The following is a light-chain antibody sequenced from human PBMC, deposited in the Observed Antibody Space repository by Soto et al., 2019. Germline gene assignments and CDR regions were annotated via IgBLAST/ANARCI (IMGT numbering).Light chain of an antibody. CDR2: DAS. J-gene: IGKJ3*01. V-gene: IGKV3-15*01. Sequence: EIVMTQSPATLSVSPGERATLSCRAGQSVSSNLAWYQQKPGQAPRLLIYDASTRATGIRVRFSGSGSGTEFTLTISSLRSEDFAVYYCQQYDNWPPFTFGPGTKVDIK. CDR1: QSVSSN. CDR3: QQYDNWPPFT.